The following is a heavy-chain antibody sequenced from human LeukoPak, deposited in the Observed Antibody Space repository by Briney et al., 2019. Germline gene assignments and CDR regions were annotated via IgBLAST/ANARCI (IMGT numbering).Heavy chain of an antibody. CDR1: GFTFSSYW. J-gene: IGHJ4*02. CDR3: AGGAGDYVWGSYRRYYFDY. CDR2: INSDGSST. V-gene: IGHV3-74*01. D-gene: IGHD3-16*02. Sequence: GGSLRLSCAASGFTFSSYWMHWVRQAPGKGLVWVSRINSDGSSTSYADSVKGRFTISRDNAKNTLYLQMNSLRAEDTAVYYCAGGAGDYVWGSYRRYYFDYWGQGTLVTVSS.